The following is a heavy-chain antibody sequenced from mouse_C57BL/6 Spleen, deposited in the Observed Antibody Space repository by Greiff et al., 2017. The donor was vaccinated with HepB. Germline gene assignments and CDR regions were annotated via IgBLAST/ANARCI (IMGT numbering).Heavy chain of an antibody. Sequence: VQLQQSGAELVRPGASVKLSCTASGFNIKDDYMHWVKQRPEQGLEWIGWIDPENGDTEYASKFQGKATITADTSSNTAYLQLSSLTSEDTAVYYCTSPLGGRWAYWGQGTLVTVSA. V-gene: IGHV14-4*01. CDR3: TSPLGGRWAY. CDR1: GFNIKDDY. D-gene: IGHD3-1*01. J-gene: IGHJ3*01. CDR2: IDPENGDT.